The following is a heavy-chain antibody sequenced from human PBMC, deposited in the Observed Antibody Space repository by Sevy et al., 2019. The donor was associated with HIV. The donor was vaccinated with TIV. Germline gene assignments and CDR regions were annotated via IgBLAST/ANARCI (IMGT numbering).Heavy chain of an antibody. CDR3: AITKDYYDNSGYPFDY. V-gene: IGHV1-24*01. J-gene: IGHJ4*02. CDR2: LAPEDGET. D-gene: IGHD3-22*01. CDR1: GYTLSQLS. Sequence: ASVKVSYKVSGYTLSQLSMHWVRQAPGKGLEWMGTLAPEDGETIYAQKFQGRVTMTEDKSTDTAYMQLTSLRSEDTAVFYCAITKDYYDNSGYPFDYWGLGTLVTVSS.